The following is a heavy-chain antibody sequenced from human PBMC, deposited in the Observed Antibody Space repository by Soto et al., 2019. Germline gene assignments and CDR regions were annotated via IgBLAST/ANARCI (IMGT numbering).Heavy chain of an antibody. Sequence: QVQLVQSGPEVKKPGASVKVSCKTSGYTFTSFGSSWVRQAPGQGLEWIGWITTDKGKTNYAQKFQGSVPMTTDTSTSTAYLELRSLRSDDTAVYYCATRSPAFDCWGQGTLVTVSS. J-gene: IGHJ4*02. CDR3: ATRSPAFDC. CDR1: GYTFTSFG. V-gene: IGHV1-18*01. CDR2: ITTDKGKT.